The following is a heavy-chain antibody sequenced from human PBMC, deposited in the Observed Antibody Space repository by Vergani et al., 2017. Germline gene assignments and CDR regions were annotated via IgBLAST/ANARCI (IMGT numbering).Heavy chain of an antibody. CDR2: ISYDGSNK. J-gene: IGHJ4*02. CDR1: GFTFSSYA. V-gene: IGHV3-30-3*01. D-gene: IGHD7-27*01. CDR3: ARVLGINYFDY. Sequence: QVQLVESGGGVVQPGRSLRLSCAASGFTFSSYAMHCVLQAPGKGLEWVAVISYDGSNKHYADSVKGRFTISRDNSKNTLYLQMNSLRAEDTAVYYCARVLGINYFDYWGQGTLVTVSS.